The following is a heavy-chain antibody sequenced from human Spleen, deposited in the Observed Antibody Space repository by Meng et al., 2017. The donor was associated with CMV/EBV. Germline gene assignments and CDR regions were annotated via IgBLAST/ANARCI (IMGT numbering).Heavy chain of an antibody. V-gene: IGHV3-21*01. D-gene: IGHD2-21*02. CDR3: ARAVTHKLIVVVTANWFDP. CDR1: GLTFSSYS. Sequence: EVQLVESGGXLVKPGGSLRLSCAASGLTFSSYSMNWVRQAPGKGLEWVSSISSSSYIYYADSVKGRFTISRDNAKNSLYLQMNSLRAEDTAVYYCARAVTHKLIVVVTANWFDPWGQGTLVTVAS. CDR2: ISSSSYI. J-gene: IGHJ5*02.